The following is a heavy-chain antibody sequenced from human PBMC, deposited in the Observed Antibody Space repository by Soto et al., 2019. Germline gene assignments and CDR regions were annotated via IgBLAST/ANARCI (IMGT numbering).Heavy chain of an antibody. D-gene: IGHD3-9*01. Sequence: SETLSLTCTVSGGSISTYYWSWIRQPPGKGLEWIGYIYYSGSTNYNPSLKGRVTISVDTSKNQFSLKLSSVTAADTAVYYCARGNYDFLTGYYIEYFDYWGQGTLVTVSS. CDR1: GGSISTYY. V-gene: IGHV4-59*01. J-gene: IGHJ4*02. CDR3: ARGNYDFLTGYYIEYFDY. CDR2: IYYSGST.